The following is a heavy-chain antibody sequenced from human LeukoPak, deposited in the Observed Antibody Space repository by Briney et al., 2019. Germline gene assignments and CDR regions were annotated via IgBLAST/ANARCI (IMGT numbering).Heavy chain of an antibody. CDR2: IKPDGSEE. J-gene: IGHJ4*02. D-gene: IGHD5-12*01. CDR1: GFTFSNSW. CDR3: ARDGYGFTDY. V-gene: IGHV3-7*01. Sequence: PGGSLRLSCAASGFTFSNSWMSWVRQAPGKGLEWVANIKPDGSEEYYVDSVKGRFTISRDNAKNSLYVQMNSLRAEDTAVYYCARDGYGFTDYWGQGTLVTVSS.